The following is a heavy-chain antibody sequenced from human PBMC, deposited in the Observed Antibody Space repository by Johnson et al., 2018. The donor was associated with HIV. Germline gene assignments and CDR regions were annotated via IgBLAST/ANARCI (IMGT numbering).Heavy chain of an antibody. CDR1: RFIFSDYY. CDR2: INSDGSST. J-gene: IGHJ3*02. CDR3: AKPPAMGADAFDS. Sequence: QVQLVESGGGLVKPGGSLRLSCAASRFIFSDYYMSWIRQAPGKGPVWVSRINSDGSSTSYADSVKGRFTISRDNAKNTLYLQMSSLRPEDTAVYYCAKPPAMGADAFDSWGQGAMVTVSS. D-gene: IGHD3-16*01. V-gene: IGHV3-11*04.